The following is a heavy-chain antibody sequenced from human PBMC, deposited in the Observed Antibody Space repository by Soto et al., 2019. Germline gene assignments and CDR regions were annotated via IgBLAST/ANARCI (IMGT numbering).Heavy chain of an antibody. J-gene: IGHJ4*02. CDR2: ISYDGSNK. D-gene: IGHD3-22*01. CDR3: VRSMIIVVRLIGLDY. CDR1: GFTFRSYA. V-gene: IGHV3-30-3*01. Sequence: QVQLVESGGGVVQPGGSLRLSCGASGFTFRSYAMHWVRQTPGKGLEWVAVISYDGSNKHYADSVKGRFSISRDTSKNMLYLQMDSLSTEATAVYYCVRSMIIVVRLIGLDYWGQGTLVTLSS.